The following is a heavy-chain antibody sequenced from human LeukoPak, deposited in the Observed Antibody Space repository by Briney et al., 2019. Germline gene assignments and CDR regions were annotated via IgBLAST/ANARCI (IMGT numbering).Heavy chain of an antibody. V-gene: IGHV4-39*07. CDR2: IYYSGST. J-gene: IGHJ6*03. CDR3: ARVGAAAGIEAQYYYYYMDV. CDR1: GGSISSSSYY. Sequence: SETLSLTCTVSGGSISSSSYYWGWIRQPPGKGLEWIGSIYYSGSTYYNPSLKSRVTIAVDTSKNQFSLKLSSVAAADTAVYYCARVGAAAGIEAQYYYYYMDVWGKGTTVSVSS. D-gene: IGHD6-13*01.